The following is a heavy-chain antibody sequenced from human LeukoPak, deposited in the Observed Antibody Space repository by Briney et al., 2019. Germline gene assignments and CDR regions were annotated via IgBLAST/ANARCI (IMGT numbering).Heavy chain of an antibody. J-gene: IGHJ4*02. CDR1: GFTFSRSA. CDR3: VKGRISEDGLDF. Sequence: GGSLRLSCAASGFTFSRSAMTWVRQTPGKGLDWVSSISSSGNTYYADSVKGRFTISRDNSKNMLYLQMNSLRAEGTAVYYCVKGRISEDGLDFWGQGTLVTVSS. CDR2: ISSSGNT. D-gene: IGHD6-13*01. V-gene: IGHV3-23*01.